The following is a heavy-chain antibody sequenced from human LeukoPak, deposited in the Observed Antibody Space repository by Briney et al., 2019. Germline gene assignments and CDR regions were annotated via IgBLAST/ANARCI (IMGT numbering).Heavy chain of an antibody. V-gene: IGHV3-7*03. J-gene: IGHJ6*02. CDR2: VNRDGSET. CDR3: ARNNGMDV. Sequence: LAGGFLRLSCAASGFALSSHWMTWVRQVPGRGPEWVANVNRDGSETYYLDSVKGRFTISKDNAKNSLYLQMNSLRAEDTALYHCARNNGMDVWGQGTTVIVSS. CDR1: GFALSSHW.